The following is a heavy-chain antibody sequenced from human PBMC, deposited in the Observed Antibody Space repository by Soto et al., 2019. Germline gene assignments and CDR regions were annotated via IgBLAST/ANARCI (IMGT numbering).Heavy chain of an antibody. CDR1: GITLSRYG. V-gene: IGHV3-23*01. D-gene: IGHD4-17*01. CDR3: EVRGETTVIH. J-gene: IGHJ4*02. Sequence: EVQLLESGGGLVQPGGSLRLSCAASGITLSRYGMSWVRQAPGKGLEWVSAIRGGGDTTFYADSVKGRFTISRDNSKNILYLQMNSLRAEDTAIYSCEVRGETTVIHWGQGTLVTVSS. CDR2: IRGGGDTT.